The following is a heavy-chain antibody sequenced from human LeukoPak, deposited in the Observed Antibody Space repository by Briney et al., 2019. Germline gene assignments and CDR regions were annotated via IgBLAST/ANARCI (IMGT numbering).Heavy chain of an antibody. Sequence: GGSLRLSCVGSGFTFRSHAMSWVRQAPEKGLEFVSGIYENGGTTYYADSVKGRFSISRDNSKNTLYLQMDSLRGEDTAVYYCAKLDSYGPFDYWGQGTLVTVSS. CDR2: IYENGGTT. V-gene: IGHV3-23*01. D-gene: IGHD5-18*01. J-gene: IGHJ4*02. CDR3: AKLDSYGPFDY. CDR1: GFTFRSHA.